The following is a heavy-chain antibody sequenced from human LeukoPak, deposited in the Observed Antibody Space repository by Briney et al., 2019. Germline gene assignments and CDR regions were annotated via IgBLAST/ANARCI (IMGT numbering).Heavy chain of an antibody. Sequence: GGSLRLPCAASGFTFSSHDLRWVRQAPGKGLEWVSSFSGSGYNTYYADSVKGRFTISRDNSKNTVYLQMNSLRAEDTALYYCAKDPYGTRYFDYWGQGTLVTVSS. CDR3: AKDPYGTRYFDY. CDR2: FSGSGYNT. D-gene: IGHD2-2*01. V-gene: IGHV3-23*01. CDR1: GFTFSSHD. J-gene: IGHJ4*02.